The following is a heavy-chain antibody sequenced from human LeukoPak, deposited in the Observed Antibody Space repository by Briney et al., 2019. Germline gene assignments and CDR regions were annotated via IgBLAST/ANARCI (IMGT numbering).Heavy chain of an antibody. CDR1: GFTFRSYT. D-gene: IGHD1-1*01. CDR2: VDGDIT. Sequence: PGGSLSLSCATSGFTFRSYTMSWVRQAPGKGLEWVSTVDGDITQYTDSVRGRFTISRDNSKNTLYLQMNNVRAEDTAIYYCAKDFKRDGNCEVDYWGQGTLVTVSS. V-gene: IGHV3-23*05. CDR3: AKDFKRDGNCEVDY. J-gene: IGHJ4*02.